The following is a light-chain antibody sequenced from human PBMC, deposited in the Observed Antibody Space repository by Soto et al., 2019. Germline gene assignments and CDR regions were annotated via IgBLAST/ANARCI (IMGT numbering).Light chain of an antibody. CDR2: GVT. CDR1: SSDVGTYDY. Sequence: QSVLTQPPSASGSPGQSVTFSCTGTSSDVGTYDYVSWYQQYPGKAPKLLIYGVTRRPSGVPDRFSGSKSGNTAALTVSGLQAEDEAYYYCSSYASSSSYVFGGGTKVTVL. CDR3: SSYASSSSYV. J-gene: IGLJ1*01. V-gene: IGLV2-8*01.